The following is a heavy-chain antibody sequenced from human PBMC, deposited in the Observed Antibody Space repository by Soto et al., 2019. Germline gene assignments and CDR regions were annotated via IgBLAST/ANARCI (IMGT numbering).Heavy chain of an antibody. J-gene: IGHJ4*02. Sequence: EVQLLESGGDLVQPGGSLRLSCAASGFTFSSYAMNWVRQTPGKGLQWVSAISGSGGNTYYADSVKGRFTISRDNSKNTPYSQMNDLTVEDTAMYYCAKEPTAVDPRYLFCGNPPADYWGQGTLVTVSS. CDR1: GFTFSSYA. CDR2: ISGSGGNT. CDR3: AKEPTAVDPRYLFCGNPPADY. D-gene: IGHD2-15*01. V-gene: IGHV3-23*01.